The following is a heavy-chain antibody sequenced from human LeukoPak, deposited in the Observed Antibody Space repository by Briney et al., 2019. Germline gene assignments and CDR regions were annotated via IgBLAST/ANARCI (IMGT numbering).Heavy chain of an antibody. CDR2: IYYSGST. CDR1: GGSISSYY. V-gene: IGHV4-59*01. J-gene: IGHJ2*01. Sequence: PSETLSLTCTVSGGSISSYYWSWIRQPPGKGLEWIGYIYYSGSTNYNPSLKSRVTISVDTSKNQFSLKLSSVTAADTAVYYCARGGRVVVIPPNLWGRGTLVTVFS. D-gene: IGHD3-22*01. CDR3: ARGGRVVVIPPNL.